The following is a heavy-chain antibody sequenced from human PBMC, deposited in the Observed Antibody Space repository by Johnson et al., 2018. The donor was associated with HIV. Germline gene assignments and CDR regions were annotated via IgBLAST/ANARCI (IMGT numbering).Heavy chain of an antibody. J-gene: IGHJ3*02. CDR3: AKAEGATSAFDI. CDR2: IGTAGDT. CDR1: GFTFSSYA. Sequence: VQLVESGGGLVQPGRSLRLSCAASGFTFSSYAMHWVRQATGKGLEWVSAIGTAGDTYYPGSVKGRFTISRENAKNSLYLQMNSLRAGDTAVYYCAKAEGATSAFDIWGQGTMVTVSS. D-gene: IGHD1-26*01. V-gene: IGHV3-13*01.